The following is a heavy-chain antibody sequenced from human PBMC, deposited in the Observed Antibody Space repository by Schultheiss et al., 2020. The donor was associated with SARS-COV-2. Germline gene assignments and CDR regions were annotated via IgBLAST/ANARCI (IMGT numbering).Heavy chain of an antibody. D-gene: IGHD1-7*01. CDR1: GGTFSSYA. Sequence: SVKVSCKASGGTFSSYAISWVRQAPGQGLEWMGGIIPIFGTANYAQKFQGRVTITADKSTSTAYMELSSLRSEDTAVYYCARDALMENGNYDWFDPWGRGTLVTVSS. V-gene: IGHV1-69*06. CDR3: ARDALMENGNYDWFDP. J-gene: IGHJ5*02. CDR2: IIPIFGTA.